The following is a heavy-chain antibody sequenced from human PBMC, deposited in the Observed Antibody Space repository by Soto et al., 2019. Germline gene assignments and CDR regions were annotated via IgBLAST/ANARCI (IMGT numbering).Heavy chain of an antibody. J-gene: IGHJ6*02. CDR1: GFTFRNYA. CDR2: IAYDGRNA. Sequence: QVQLVESGGGVVQPGGSLRLSCAASGFTFRNYAMHWVRQAPGKGLECLAVIAYDGRNAFYRDSVKSRFTISRYNSKNTLDLHMNSLRSEDTGVYYCARGDREDILVVVGARPGEYGIDIWGQGTTVTVSS. D-gene: IGHD2-15*01. V-gene: IGHV3-30*04. CDR3: ARGDREDILVVVGARPGEYGIDI.